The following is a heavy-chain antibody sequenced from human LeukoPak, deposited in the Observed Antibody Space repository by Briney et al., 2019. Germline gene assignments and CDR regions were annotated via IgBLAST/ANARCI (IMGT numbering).Heavy chain of an antibody. J-gene: IGHJ4*02. Sequence: PGGSLRLSCAASGFTFSSYSMNWVRQAPGKGLEWVSSISSSSSYIYYADSVKGRFTISRDNAKNSLYLQMNSLRAEDTAVYYCARDYFDGGYDRSGYNAPFDYWGQGTLVTVFS. CDR3: ARDYFDGGYDRSGYNAPFDY. CDR1: GFTFSSYS. V-gene: IGHV3-21*01. CDR2: ISSSSSYI. D-gene: IGHD3-22*01.